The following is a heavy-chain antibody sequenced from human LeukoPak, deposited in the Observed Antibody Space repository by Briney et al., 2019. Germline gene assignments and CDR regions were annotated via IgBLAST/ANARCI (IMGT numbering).Heavy chain of an antibody. J-gene: IGHJ4*02. CDR3: ARGPYGSGSYHDY. V-gene: IGHV3-73*01. CDR1: GFTFSGSA. Sequence: QPGGSLRLSCAASGFTFSGSAMHWVRQASGKGLEWVGRIRSKANSYATAYAASVKGRFTISRDDSKNTAYLQMNSLRADDTAVYYCARGPYGSGSYHDYWGQGTLVTVSS. CDR2: IRSKANSYAT. D-gene: IGHD3-10*01.